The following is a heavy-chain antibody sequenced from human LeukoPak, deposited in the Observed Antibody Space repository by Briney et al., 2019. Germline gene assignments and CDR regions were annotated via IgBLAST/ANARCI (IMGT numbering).Heavy chain of an antibody. D-gene: IGHD5-24*01. Sequence: GASVKVSCKASGYTFTSYGISWVRQAPGQGLEWMGGIIPIFGTANYAQKFQGRVTITADESTSTAYMELSSLRSEDTAVYYCAREGRDGYNLMAHGWFDPWGQGTLVTVSS. J-gene: IGHJ5*02. CDR2: IIPIFGTA. V-gene: IGHV1-69*13. CDR1: GYTFTSYG. CDR3: AREGRDGYNLMAHGWFDP.